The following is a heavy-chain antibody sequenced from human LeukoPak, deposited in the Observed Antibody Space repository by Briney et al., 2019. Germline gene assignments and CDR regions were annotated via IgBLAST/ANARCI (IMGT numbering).Heavy chain of an antibody. Sequence: GGSLRLSCAASGFTVSSNYMSRVRQAPGKGLEWVSVIYSGGSTCYADSVKGRFTISRDNSKNTLYLQMNSLRAEDTAVYYCARAMVRGVPRTTFYYYGMDVWGQGTTVTVSS. CDR1: GFTVSSNY. J-gene: IGHJ6*02. CDR3: ARAMVRGVPRTTFYYYGMDV. V-gene: IGHV3-53*01. CDR2: IYSGGST. D-gene: IGHD3-10*01.